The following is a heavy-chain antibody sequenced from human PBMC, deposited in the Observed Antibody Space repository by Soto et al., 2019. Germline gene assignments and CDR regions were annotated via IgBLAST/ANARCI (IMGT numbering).Heavy chain of an antibody. D-gene: IGHD6-13*01. CDR2: LSYDGNIK. CDR1: GFTFNTYA. J-gene: IGHJ6*02. CDR3: ARAGSSSWDMDV. Sequence: GGSLRLSCAASGFTFNTYAMHWVRQAPGKGLEWVAVLSYDGNIKYYAASVKGRFTISRDNSKNTVYLQMNSLKTEDTALYYCARAGSSSWDMDVWGQGTTVTVSS. V-gene: IGHV3-30-3*01.